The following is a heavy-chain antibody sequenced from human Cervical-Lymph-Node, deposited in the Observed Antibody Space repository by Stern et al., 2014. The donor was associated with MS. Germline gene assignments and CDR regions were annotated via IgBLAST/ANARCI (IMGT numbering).Heavy chain of an antibody. Sequence: VQLEESGSEVKKPGASVKVSCKASEYTHNNYLIHWVRQAPGQRPDWMGVINPSGATNYAQKVQDRVTMTTDASTSTFYMELSRLRSEDTAVYYCAVRYCSGGRCYSVPDVWGQGTTVIVSS. J-gene: IGHJ6*02. CDR1: EYTHNNYL. CDR2: INPSGAT. V-gene: IGHV1-46*02. CDR3: AVRYCSGGRCYSVPDV. D-gene: IGHD2-15*01.